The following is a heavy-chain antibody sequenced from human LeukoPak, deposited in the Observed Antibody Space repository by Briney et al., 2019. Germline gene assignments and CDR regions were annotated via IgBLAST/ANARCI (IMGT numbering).Heavy chain of an antibody. CDR3: AKDDPRMTTITD. D-gene: IGHD4-17*01. Sequence: GGSLRLSCVVSGFTFSRFWMNWVRQAPGKGLEWVANINQDGRAKYYVDSVKGRFTISRDNAKNTLYLQMNSLKAEDTALYYCAKDDPRMTTITDWGQGTLVTVSS. CDR2: INQDGRAK. J-gene: IGHJ4*02. V-gene: IGHV3-7*03. CDR1: GFTFSRFW.